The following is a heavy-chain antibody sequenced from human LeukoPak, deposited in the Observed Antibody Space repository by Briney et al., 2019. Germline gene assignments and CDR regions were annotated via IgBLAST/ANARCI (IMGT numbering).Heavy chain of an antibody. D-gene: IGHD3-22*01. CDR2: MNPNSGNT. Sequence: ASVKVSCKASGYTFISYDNNWVRQATGQGLEWMGWMNPNSGNTGYAQKFQGRVTMTRNTSISTAYMELSSLRSEDTAVYYCARVLADYYDSSGIDYWGQGTLVTVSS. V-gene: IGHV1-8*01. CDR1: GYTFISYD. J-gene: IGHJ4*02. CDR3: ARVLADYYDSSGIDY.